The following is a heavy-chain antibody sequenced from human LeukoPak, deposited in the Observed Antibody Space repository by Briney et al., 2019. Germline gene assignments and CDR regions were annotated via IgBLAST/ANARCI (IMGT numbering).Heavy chain of an antibody. Sequence: PGGSLRLSCAASGFTASSNYMSWVRQAPGKGLEWVSVIYSGGSTYYADSVKGRFTISRDNSKNTLYLQVNSLRAEDTAVYYCALSRHGELRLGELSLNYWGQGTLVTVSS. D-gene: IGHD3-16*02. V-gene: IGHV3-53*01. J-gene: IGHJ4*02. CDR1: GFTASSNY. CDR2: IYSGGST. CDR3: ALSRHGELRLGELSLNY.